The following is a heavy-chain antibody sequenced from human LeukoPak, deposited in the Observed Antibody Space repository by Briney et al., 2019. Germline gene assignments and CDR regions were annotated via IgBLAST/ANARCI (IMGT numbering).Heavy chain of an antibody. CDR3: AKGRLRYFDWLTYFDY. CDR2: IKQEGSEN. V-gene: IGHV3-7*01. CDR1: GFTFRSFW. D-gene: IGHD3-9*01. J-gene: IGHJ4*02. Sequence: GGSLRLSCEASGFTFRSFWMNWVRQAPGRGLEWVANIKQEGSENYCVDSVKGRFTISRDNAKNSLYLQMNSLRAEDTAVYYCAKGRLRYFDWLTYFDYWGQGTLVTVSS.